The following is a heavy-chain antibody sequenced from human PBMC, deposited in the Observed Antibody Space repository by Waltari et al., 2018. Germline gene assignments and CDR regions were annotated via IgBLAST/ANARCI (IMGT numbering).Heavy chain of an antibody. CDR1: GFTFSSYA. D-gene: IGHD3-3*01. CDR2: ISGSGGST. CDR3: AKDAPYYDFWSGYYTSGYYYGMDV. Sequence: EVQLLESGGGLVQPGGSLRLSCAASGFTFSSYAMSWVRQAPGKGMEWVSAISGSGGSTYYADSVKGRFTISRDNSKNTLYLQMNSLRAEDTAVYYCAKDAPYYDFWSGYYTSGYYYGMDVWGQGTTVTVSS. J-gene: IGHJ6*02. V-gene: IGHV3-23*01.